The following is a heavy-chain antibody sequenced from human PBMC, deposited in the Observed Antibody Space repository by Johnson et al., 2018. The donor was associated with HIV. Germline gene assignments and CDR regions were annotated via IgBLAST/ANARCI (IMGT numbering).Heavy chain of an antibody. J-gene: IGHJ3*02. D-gene: IGHD3-16*01. CDR2: IGTAGDT. V-gene: IGHV3-13*01. Sequence: VQLVESGGGLVQPGGSLRLSCAASGFTFSSYDMHWVRQATGKGLEWVSAIGTAGDTYYPGSVKGRFTISRENAKNSLYLQMNSLRAEDTAVYYCAREAYAAGAFDIWGQGTMVTVSS. CDR3: AREAYAAGAFDI. CDR1: GFTFSSYD.